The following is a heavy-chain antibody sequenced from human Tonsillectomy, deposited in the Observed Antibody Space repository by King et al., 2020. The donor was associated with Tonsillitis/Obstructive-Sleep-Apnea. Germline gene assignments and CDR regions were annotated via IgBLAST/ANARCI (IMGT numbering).Heavy chain of an antibody. D-gene: IGHD5-12*01. V-gene: IGHV3-74*01. J-gene: IGHJ4*02. CDR2: INSDGSST. CDR1: GFTFSSYW. CDR3: ARDDPPAAWIQWGSY. Sequence: VQLVESGGGLVQPGGSLRLSCAASGFTFSSYWMHWVRQAQGKGLVWVSRINSDGSSTSYADSVKGRFTISRDNAKNTLYLQMNSLRAEDTAVYYCARDDPPAAWIQWGSYWGQGTLVTVSS.